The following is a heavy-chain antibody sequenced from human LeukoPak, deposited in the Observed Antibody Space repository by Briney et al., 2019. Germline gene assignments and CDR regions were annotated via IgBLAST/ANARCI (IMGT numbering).Heavy chain of an antibody. Sequence: GGSLRLSCAASGFTFSSYCMNWARQAPGKGLEWVASINHNGHVNYYVDSVKGRFTISRDNAKNLLYLQMSNLRAEDTAVYFCARGGGLDVWGQGTTVTVSS. CDR2: INHNGHVN. J-gene: IGHJ6*02. V-gene: IGHV3-7*03. D-gene: IGHD3-16*01. CDR3: ARGGGLDV. CDR1: GFTFSSYC.